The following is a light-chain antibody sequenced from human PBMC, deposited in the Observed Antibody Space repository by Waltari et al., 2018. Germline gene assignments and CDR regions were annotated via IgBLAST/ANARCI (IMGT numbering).Light chain of an antibody. CDR2: WAS. Sequence: DIVMTQSPDSLAVSLGERATINCKSSQSVLYSSNNKNYLAWEQQKPGHPPKLLIYWASTRESGVPDRFSGSGSGTDFTLTISSLQAEDVAVYYCQQYYSTPYTFGQGTKLEIK. CDR1: QSVLYSSNNKNY. J-gene: IGKJ2*01. V-gene: IGKV4-1*01. CDR3: QQYYSTPYT.